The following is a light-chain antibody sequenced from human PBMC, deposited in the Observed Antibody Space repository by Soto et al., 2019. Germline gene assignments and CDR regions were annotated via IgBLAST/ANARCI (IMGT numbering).Light chain of an antibody. CDR2: GNT. CDR3: QSYDDSLSVHYV. Sequence: QSVLTQPPSVSGAPGQRVTISCTGSSSNIGSTYDVQWYQQLPGTAPKLLIHGNTDRPSGVPDRFSGSKSGTSASLAITGLQADDEADYYCQSYDDSLSVHYVFGTGTKV. J-gene: IGLJ1*01. V-gene: IGLV1-40*01. CDR1: SSNIGSTYD.